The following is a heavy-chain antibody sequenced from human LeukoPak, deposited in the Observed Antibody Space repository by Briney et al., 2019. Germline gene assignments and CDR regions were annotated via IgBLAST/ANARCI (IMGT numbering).Heavy chain of an antibody. Sequence: GGSLRLSCAASGFTFSSYAMSWVRQAPAKGLEWVSTTNRIGGSTYYADSVKGRFTISRDNAKNSLYLRMDSLRAEDTALYYCARDRLGPSFSVSHFDLWGQGTLVTVSS. CDR3: ARDRLGPSFSVSHFDL. V-gene: IGHV3-23*01. J-gene: IGHJ4*02. D-gene: IGHD3-3*02. CDR2: TNRIGGST. CDR1: GFTFSSYA.